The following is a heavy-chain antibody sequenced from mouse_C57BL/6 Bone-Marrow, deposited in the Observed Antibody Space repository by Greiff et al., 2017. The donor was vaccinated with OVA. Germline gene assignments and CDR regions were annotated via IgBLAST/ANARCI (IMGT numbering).Heavy chain of an antibody. J-gene: IGHJ2*01. D-gene: IGHD1-1*01. Sequence: EVQLQQSGPELVKPGASVKISCKASGYTFTDYYMNWVKQSHGKSLEWIGDINPNNGGTSYNQKFKGKATLTVDKSSSTAYMELRSLTSEDSAVYYCARSDYYGSSSYFDYWGQGTTLTVSS. V-gene: IGHV1-26*01. CDR1: GYTFTDYY. CDR3: ARSDYYGSSSYFDY. CDR2: INPNNGGT.